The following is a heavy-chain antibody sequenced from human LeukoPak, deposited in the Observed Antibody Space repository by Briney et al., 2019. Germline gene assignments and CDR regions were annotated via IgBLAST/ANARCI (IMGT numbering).Heavy chain of an antibody. CDR3: ARDHDYGDYLFDY. CDR1: GLTFSSYS. J-gene: IGHJ4*02. D-gene: IGHD4-17*01. V-gene: IGHV3-21*01. Sequence: PGGSLRLSCAASGLTFSSYSMNWVRQAPGKGLEWVSSISSSSSYIYYADSVKGRFTISRDNAKNSLYLQMNSLRAEDTAVYYCARDHDYGDYLFDYWGQGTLVTVSS. CDR2: ISSSSSYI.